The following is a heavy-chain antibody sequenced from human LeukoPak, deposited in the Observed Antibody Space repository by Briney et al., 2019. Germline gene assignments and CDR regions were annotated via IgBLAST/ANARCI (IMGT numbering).Heavy chain of an antibody. Sequence: SETLSLTCAVSGGSISSSNWWSWVRQPPGKGLEWIGEIYHSGSTNYNPSLKSRVTISVDKSKNQFSLKLSSVTAADTAVYYCARGYSSSWNQGWFDPWGQGTLVTVSS. CDR2: IYHSGST. V-gene: IGHV4-4*02. D-gene: IGHD6-13*01. CDR3: ARGYSSSWNQGWFDP. J-gene: IGHJ5*02. CDR1: GGSISSSNW.